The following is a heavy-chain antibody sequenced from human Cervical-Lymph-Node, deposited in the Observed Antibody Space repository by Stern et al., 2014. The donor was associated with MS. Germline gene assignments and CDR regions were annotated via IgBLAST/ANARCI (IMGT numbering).Heavy chain of an antibody. CDR3: ASKRSISGAAFDY. D-gene: IGHD3-3*01. CDR1: RFPFNTYS. Sequence: EVQLVASGGGLVQPGGSLRLSCVASRFPFNTYSMNWVRQAPGKALEWVSSISSTSVYRYYGDSVKGRFTISRDNAKNSLYLQMNGLRVEDTAVYYCASKRSISGAAFDYWGQGTLVTVS. V-gene: IGHV3-21*01. J-gene: IGHJ4*02. CDR2: ISSTSVYR.